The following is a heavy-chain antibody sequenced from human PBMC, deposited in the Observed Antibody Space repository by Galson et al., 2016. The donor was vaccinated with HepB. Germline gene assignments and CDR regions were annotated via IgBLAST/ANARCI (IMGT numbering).Heavy chain of an antibody. D-gene: IGHD3-3*01. Sequence: QSGAEVKKPGESLKISCKGSGYSFTSYWIGWVRQMPGKGLEWMGILYPGDSDTRYGPSFQGQVTISADKSISTAYLQWSSLKASDTAMYYSARRWYYDFWSGYFTGWFDPWGQGTLVTVSS. J-gene: IGHJ5*02. CDR3: ARRWYYDFWSGYFTGWFDP. CDR2: LYPGDSDT. CDR1: GYSFTSYW. V-gene: IGHV5-51*01.